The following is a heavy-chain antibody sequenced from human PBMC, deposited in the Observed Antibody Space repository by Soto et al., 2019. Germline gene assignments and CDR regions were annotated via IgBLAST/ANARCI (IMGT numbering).Heavy chain of an antibody. CDR2: MNPNSGNT. CDR1: GYTFTSYG. J-gene: IGHJ4*02. D-gene: IGHD5-12*01. Sequence: GASVKVSCKASGYTFTSYGINWVRQATGQALERMGWMNPNSGNTGYAQKFQGRVTMTRNTPISTAYMELSSLRSEVTAVYYCASGGREYSANGIDYWGQGTLVTVSS. CDR3: ASGGREYSANGIDY. V-gene: IGHV1-8*01.